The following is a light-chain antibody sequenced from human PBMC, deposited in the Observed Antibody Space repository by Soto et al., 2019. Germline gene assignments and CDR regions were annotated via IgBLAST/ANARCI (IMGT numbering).Light chain of an antibody. V-gene: IGKV3-15*01. CDR3: QQYNNWPMWT. CDR1: QSITRN. CDR2: GAS. J-gene: IGKJ1*01. Sequence: EIVMTQSPATLSVSPGERATLSCRASQSITRNLAWYQQSPGQAPRLLIYGASTRATGIPARFSGSGSGTEFTLTINSLQSEDFVVYYCQQYNNWPMWTFGQGTKVDIK.